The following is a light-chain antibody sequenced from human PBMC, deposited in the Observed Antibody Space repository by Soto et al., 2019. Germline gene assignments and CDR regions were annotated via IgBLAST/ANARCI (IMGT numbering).Light chain of an antibody. CDR3: QQYSKWPPH. V-gene: IGKV3-15*01. J-gene: IGKJ3*01. CDR2: GAS. Sequence: EIVMTQSPATLSVSPGERATLSCRASQYISNNLAWYQQKLGQAPRLLVYGASTRATGIPARFSGSGSGTEFTLTISGLQSEDFAAYYCQQYSKWPPHFGPGTTVDIK. CDR1: QYISNN.